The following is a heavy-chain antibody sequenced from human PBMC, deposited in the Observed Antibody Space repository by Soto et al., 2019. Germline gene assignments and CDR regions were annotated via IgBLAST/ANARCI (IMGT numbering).Heavy chain of an antibody. J-gene: IGHJ6*02. D-gene: IGHD3-9*01. CDR2: IYPGDSDT. V-gene: IGHV5-51*01. CDR1: GYSFTSYW. Sequence: PVESLKISCKGSGYSFTSYWIGWVRQMPVKVLEWMGIIYPGDSDTRYSPSFQGQVTISADKSISTAYLQWSSLKASDTAMYYCARHDSILTGLHYGMDVWGQGTTVTVSS. CDR3: ARHDSILTGLHYGMDV.